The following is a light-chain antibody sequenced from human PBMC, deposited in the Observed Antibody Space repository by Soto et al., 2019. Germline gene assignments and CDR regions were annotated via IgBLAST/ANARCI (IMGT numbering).Light chain of an antibody. V-gene: IGLV2-8*01. CDR2: EVT. CDR1: NSDIGAYDY. CDR3: SSYAGSNNVL. J-gene: IGLJ2*01. Sequence: QSVLTQPASVSGSPGQSITISCTGSNSDIGAYDYVSWYQQHPGKPPTLLIYEVTKRPSGVPDRFSGSKSGNTASLTVSGLQADDEADYYCSSYAGSNNVLFGGGTKVTVL.